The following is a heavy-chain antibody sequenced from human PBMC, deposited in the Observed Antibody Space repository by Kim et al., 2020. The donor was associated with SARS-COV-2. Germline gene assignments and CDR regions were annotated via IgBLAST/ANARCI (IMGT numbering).Heavy chain of an antibody. D-gene: IGHD3-10*01. J-gene: IGHJ4*02. CDR2: IYYSGST. V-gene: IGHV4-59*13. CDR3: ARLLGGFGEFQYYFDY. Sequence: SETLSLTCTVSGGSISSYYWSWIRQPPGKGLEWIGYIYYSGSTNYNPSLKSRVTISVDTSKNQFSLKLSSVTAADTAVYYCARLLGGFGEFQYYFDYWGQGTRVTVSS. CDR1: GGSISSYY.